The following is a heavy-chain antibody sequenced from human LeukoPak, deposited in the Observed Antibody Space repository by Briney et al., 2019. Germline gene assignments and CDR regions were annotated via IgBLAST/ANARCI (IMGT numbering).Heavy chain of an antibody. D-gene: IGHD4-17*01. CDR3: AKYRNPDDYGDYVSFSPHAFDI. V-gene: IGHV3-74*01. Sequence: GSLRLSCAASGFTFSSYWMHWVRQAPGKGLEWVSRIKSDGTNTIYADSVKGRFTISRDNPKNTLYLQMNSLRVEDTAVYYCAKYRNPDDYGDYVSFSPHAFDIWGQGTMVTVSS. CDR1: GFTFSSYW. J-gene: IGHJ3*02. CDR2: IKSDGTNT.